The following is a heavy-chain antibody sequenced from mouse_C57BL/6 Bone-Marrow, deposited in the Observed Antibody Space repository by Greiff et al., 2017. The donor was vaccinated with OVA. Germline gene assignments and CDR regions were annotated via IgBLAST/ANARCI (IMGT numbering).Heavy chain of an antibody. D-gene: IGHD1-1*01. CDR1: GYTFTSYW. Sequence: VQLQQPGAELVKPGASVKLSCKASGYTFTSYWMHWVKQRPGQGLEWIGMIHPNSGSTNYNEKFKSKATLTGDKSSSTAYMQLSSLTSEDSAVYYCGTVLLRYQWYFDVWGTGTTVTVSS. V-gene: IGHV1-64*01. J-gene: IGHJ1*03. CDR2: IHPNSGST. CDR3: GTVLLRYQWYFDV.